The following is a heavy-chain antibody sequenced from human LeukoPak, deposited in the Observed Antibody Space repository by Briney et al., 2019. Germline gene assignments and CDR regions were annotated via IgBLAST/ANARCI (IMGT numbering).Heavy chain of an antibody. J-gene: IGHJ4*02. V-gene: IGHV1-18*01. D-gene: IGHD6-13*01. CDR2: ISAYNGNT. CDR1: GGMFSTTA. Sequence: PLASVKVSCKASGGMFSTTAINWIRQAPGQGLEWMGWISAYNGNTNYAQKLQGRVTMTTDTSTSTAYMELRSLRSDDTAVYYCARNQHSSSWWYYFDYWGQGTLVTVSS. CDR3: ARNQHSSSWWYYFDY.